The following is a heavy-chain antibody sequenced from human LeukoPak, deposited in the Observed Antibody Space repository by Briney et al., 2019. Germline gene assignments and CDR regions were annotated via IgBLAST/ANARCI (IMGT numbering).Heavy chain of an antibody. CDR2: ISGSGGST. V-gene: IGHV3-23*01. CDR3: AKEATVTGTSYVTY. J-gene: IGHJ4*02. D-gene: IGHD6-19*01. Sequence: GGSLRLSCAASGFTFSSYAMSWVRQAPGKGLEWVSAISGSGGSTYYADSVKGRFTISRDNSKSTLYLQMNSLRAEDSAVYYCAKEATVTGTSYVTYWGQGTLVSVSS. CDR1: GFTFSSYA.